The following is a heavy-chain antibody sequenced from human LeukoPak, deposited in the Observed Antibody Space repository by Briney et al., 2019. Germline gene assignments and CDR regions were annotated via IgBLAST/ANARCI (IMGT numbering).Heavy chain of an antibody. CDR2: MSYDGGTK. J-gene: IGHJ4*02. Sequence: GRSLRLSCAASGFTFSTYAMHWFRQAPGKGLEWVAVMSYDGGTKYYADSVKGRFTISRDNSKNTLYLQLNSLRAEDTVVYYCMRGGTDDYWGQGTLVTVSS. CDR3: MRGGTDDY. D-gene: IGHD3-16*01. CDR1: GFTFSTYA. V-gene: IGHV3-30*01.